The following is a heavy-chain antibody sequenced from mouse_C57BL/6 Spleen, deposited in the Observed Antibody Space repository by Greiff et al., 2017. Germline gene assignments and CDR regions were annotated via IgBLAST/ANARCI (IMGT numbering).Heavy chain of an antibody. D-gene: IGHD2-2*01. CDR1: GYTFTSYW. CDR3: AKYGYDEGAWFAY. V-gene: IGHV1-52*01. J-gene: IGHJ3*01. CDR2: IDPSDSET. Sequence: QVQLQQPGAELVRPGSSVKLSCKASGYTFTSYWMHWVKQRPIQGLEWIGNIDPSDSETHYNQKFKDKATLTVDKSSSTAYMQLSSLTSEDSAVYYCAKYGYDEGAWFAYWGQGTLVTVSA.